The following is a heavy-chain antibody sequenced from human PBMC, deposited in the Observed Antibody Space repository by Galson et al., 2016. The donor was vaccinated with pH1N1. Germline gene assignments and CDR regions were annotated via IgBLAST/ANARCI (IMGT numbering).Heavy chain of an antibody. CDR1: GDSVSSNSVA. Sequence: CALSGDSVSSNSVAWNWIRQSPSRGLEWLGRTYYRSEWYHDYAVTVRSRITINPDTSTNHVSLRLTSDTPEDTAVYDCARAPVAAAGDGLDAWGQGTQVTVSS. CDR2: TYYRSEWYH. J-gene: IGHJ5*02. V-gene: IGHV6-1*01. D-gene: IGHD6-13*01. CDR3: ARAPVAAAGDGLDA.